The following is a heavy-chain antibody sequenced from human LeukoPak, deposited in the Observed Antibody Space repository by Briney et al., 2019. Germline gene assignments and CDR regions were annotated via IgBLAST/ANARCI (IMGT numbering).Heavy chain of an antibody. Sequence: PSETLSLTCTVSGGSIMNYYWSWIRQPPGKGLEWIGRIYTSGSTNYNPSLKSRVTISVDKSKNQFSLKLSSVTATDTAVYYCARVRGGSLDYWGQGTLVTVSS. CDR1: GGSIMNYY. CDR2: IYTSGST. CDR3: ARVRGGSLDY. V-gene: IGHV4-4*07. J-gene: IGHJ4*02. D-gene: IGHD2-15*01.